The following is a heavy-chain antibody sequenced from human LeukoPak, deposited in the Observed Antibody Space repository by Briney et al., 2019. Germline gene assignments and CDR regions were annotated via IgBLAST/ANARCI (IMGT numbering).Heavy chain of an antibody. CDR2: ISYDGSNK. D-gene: IGHD3-16*01. CDR3: ARVGGNYYMDV. CDR1: GFTFSDYG. J-gene: IGHJ6*03. V-gene: IGHV3-30*03. Sequence: GRSLRLSCAASGFTFSDYGMHWVRQAPGKGLEWVAVISYDGSNKYYADSVKGRFTISRDNAKNSLYLQMNSLRAEDTAVYYCARVGGNYYMDVWGKGTTVTVSS.